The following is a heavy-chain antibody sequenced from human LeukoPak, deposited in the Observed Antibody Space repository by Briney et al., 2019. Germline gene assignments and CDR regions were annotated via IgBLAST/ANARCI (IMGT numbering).Heavy chain of an antibody. CDR1: GFNFGDSA. Sequence: PGGSLRLFCTTSGFNFGDSALSWVRQAPGKGLEWVTLIRSKTYGGTIEYAASVNGRFIISRDDSKSIAYLQMNSLKTEDTAVYFCTRLPVGTNAFDVWGQGTTVTVSS. V-gene: IGHV3-49*04. CDR2: IRSKTYGGTI. CDR3: TRLPVGTNAFDV. J-gene: IGHJ3*01. D-gene: IGHD1-26*01.